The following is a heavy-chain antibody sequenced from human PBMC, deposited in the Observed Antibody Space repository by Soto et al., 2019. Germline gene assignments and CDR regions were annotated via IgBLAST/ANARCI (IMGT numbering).Heavy chain of an antibody. CDR1: GFTFSSYA. Sequence: PVGSLRLFCAASGFTFSSYAMSWVRQAPGKGLEWVSAISGSGGSTYYADSVKGRFTISRDNSKNTLYLQMNSLRAEDTAVYYCAKDLERGGSWSYYYYYYGMDVWGQGTTVTVSS. CDR2: ISGSGGST. V-gene: IGHV3-23*01. J-gene: IGHJ6*02. CDR3: AKDLERGGSWSYYYYYYGMDV. D-gene: IGHD6-13*01.